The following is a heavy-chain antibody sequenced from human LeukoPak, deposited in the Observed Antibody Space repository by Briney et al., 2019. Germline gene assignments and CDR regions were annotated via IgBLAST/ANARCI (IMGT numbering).Heavy chain of an antibody. CDR1: GGYISSYY. CDR3: ARAGSSSSPPRDY. Sequence: SETLSLTCTVSGGYISSYYWSWIRQPPGKGLEWIGYISYSGSTNYNPSLKSRVTMSVDTSKNQFSLKLSSVTAADTAVYYCARAGSSSSPPRDYWGQGTLVTVSS. J-gene: IGHJ4*02. CDR2: ISYSGST. V-gene: IGHV4-59*01. D-gene: IGHD6-13*01.